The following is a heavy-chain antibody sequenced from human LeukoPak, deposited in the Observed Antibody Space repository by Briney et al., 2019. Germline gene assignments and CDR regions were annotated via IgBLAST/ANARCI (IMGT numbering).Heavy chain of an antibody. J-gene: IGHJ4*02. Sequence: GGSLRLSCAASGFTFSIYGMHWVRQAPGKGLEWVSYISRSGSTMYYADSVKGRFTISRDNAKNSVFLQMNSLRAEDTAVYYCARRVIAVGLDYWGQGTLVTVSS. CDR3: ARRVIAVGLDY. D-gene: IGHD2-21*01. CDR2: ISRSGSTM. V-gene: IGHV3-48*04. CDR1: GFTFSIYG.